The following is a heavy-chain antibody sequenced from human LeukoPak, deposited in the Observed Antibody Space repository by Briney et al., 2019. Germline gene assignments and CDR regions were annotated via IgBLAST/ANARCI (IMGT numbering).Heavy chain of an antibody. CDR2: TNWNGGST. J-gene: IGHJ4*02. CDR3: ARDPDRYYFDY. CDR1: GFTFDDYG. Sequence: GGSLRLSCAASGFTFDDYGMSWGRQAPGKGLEWVSGTNWNGGSTVYADSVKGRFTISRDNAKNSLYLQMNSLRAEDTALYYCARDPDRYYFDYWGQGTLVTVSS. D-gene: IGHD1-14*01. V-gene: IGHV3-20*04.